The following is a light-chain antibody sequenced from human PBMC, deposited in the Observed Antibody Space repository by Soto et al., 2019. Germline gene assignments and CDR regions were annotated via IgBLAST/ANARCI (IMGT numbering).Light chain of an antibody. J-gene: IGLJ3*02. CDR2: GGN. CDR3: CSYANYNTFVV. Sequence: QSALTQPASVSGSPGQAITGSCTGSSGDVGTYNLVSWYQQHPGKAPKLIIYGGNKRPSGVSDRFSGSQSGDTASLTISGLQTEDEADYYCCSYANYNTFVVFGGGTKLTVL. CDR1: SGDVGTYNL. V-gene: IGLV2-23*03.